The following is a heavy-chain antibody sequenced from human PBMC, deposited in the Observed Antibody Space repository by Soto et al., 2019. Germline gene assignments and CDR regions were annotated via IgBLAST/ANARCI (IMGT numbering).Heavy chain of an antibody. Sequence: EVQLLESGGGLVQPGGSLRLSCTASGFTFVTYEMTWVRQAPGKGLDWVSTIRGGGADTTYYADSVRGRFTISSDNSKITLYLQMSSLRPEDTAVYYCVKGSWLDDFGGQGTLVTVSS. CDR1: GFTFVTYE. D-gene: IGHD3-9*01. CDR2: IRGGGADTT. CDR3: VKGSWLDDF. V-gene: IGHV3-23*01. J-gene: IGHJ4*02.